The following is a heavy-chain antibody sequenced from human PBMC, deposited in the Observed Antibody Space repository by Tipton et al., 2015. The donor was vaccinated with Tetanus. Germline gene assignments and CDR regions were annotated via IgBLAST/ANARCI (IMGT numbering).Heavy chain of an antibody. D-gene: IGHD3-10*01. CDR1: GHNSRSYW. Sequence: QSGAEVKKPGESLKISCKASGHNSRSYWINWVRQMPGKGLEWMGIISPGDSEATYSPAFQGQITIAADKSLSTAYLQWSSLKASDTAIYFCARLPKHYSASGSTWGQGTLVTFSS. CDR2: ISPGDSEA. V-gene: IGHV5-51*01. CDR3: ARLPKHYSASGST. J-gene: IGHJ5*02.